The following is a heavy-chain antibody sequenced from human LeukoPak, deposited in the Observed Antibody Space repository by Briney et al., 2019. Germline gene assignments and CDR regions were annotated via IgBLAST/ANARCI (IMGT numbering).Heavy chain of an antibody. CDR1: GFSFSIFS. D-gene: IGHD3-22*01. CDR3: ARVGKPYYYDSSGYLPIDY. Sequence: GGSLRLSCAASGFSFSIFSMNWVRQAPGKGPEWVSSISSDSWSKYYADSVKGRFTISRDNAKNSPYLQMNSLRAEDTAVYYCARVGKPYYYDSSGYLPIDYWGQGTLVTVSS. V-gene: IGHV3-21*01. CDR2: ISSDSWSK. J-gene: IGHJ4*02.